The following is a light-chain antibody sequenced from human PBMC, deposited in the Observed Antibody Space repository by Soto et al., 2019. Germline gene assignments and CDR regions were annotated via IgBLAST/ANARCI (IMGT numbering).Light chain of an antibody. CDR2: EGS. CDR3: CSNSGSNTFCG. CDR1: SSDVGSYNL. V-gene: IGLV2-23*01. Sequence: QSVLTQPASVSGSPGQSITISCTGTSSDVGSYNLVSWYQQHPGKAPKLMIYEGSKRPSGVSNRFSGSKSGNTASLTISGLQAEDEGDYYCCSNSGSNTFCGFGGGTKLTVL. J-gene: IGLJ2*01.